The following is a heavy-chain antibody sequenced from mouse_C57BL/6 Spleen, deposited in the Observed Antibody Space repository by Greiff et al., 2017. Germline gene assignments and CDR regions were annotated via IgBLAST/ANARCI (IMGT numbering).Heavy chain of an antibody. J-gene: IGHJ3*01. Sequence: QVQLQQSGPELVKPGASVKLSCKASGYTFTSYDINWVKQRPGQGLEWIGWIYPRDGSTKYNEKFKGKATLTVDTPSSTGYMELHSLTSEDSAVYFCARSRDWDGCAYWGQGTLVTVSA. CDR1: GYTFTSYD. D-gene: IGHD4-1*01. CDR2: IYPRDGST. V-gene: IGHV1-85*01. CDR3: ARSRDWDGCAY.